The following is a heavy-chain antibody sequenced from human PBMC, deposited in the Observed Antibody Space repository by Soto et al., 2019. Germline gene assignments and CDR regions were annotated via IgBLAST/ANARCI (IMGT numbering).Heavy chain of an antibody. CDR1: GYTFTSYG. CDR3: ARDRAAGYCSGGRCYDEEYTFDP. Sequence: ASVKVSCKASGYTFTSYGISWVRQAPGQGLEWMGWISAYNGNTNYAQKLQGRVTMTTDTSTSTAYMELRSLRSDDTAVYYCARDRAAGYCSGGRCYDEEYTFDPWGQGTLVTVSS. CDR2: ISAYNGNT. V-gene: IGHV1-18*04. J-gene: IGHJ5*02. D-gene: IGHD2-15*01.